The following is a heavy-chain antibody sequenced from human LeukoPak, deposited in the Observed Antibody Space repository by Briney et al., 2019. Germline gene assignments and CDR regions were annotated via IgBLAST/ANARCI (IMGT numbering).Heavy chain of an antibody. CDR3: ARGIYSSGWSLEY. CDR2: INADGTNT. D-gene: IGHD6-19*01. CDR1: GFTFSSYW. V-gene: IGHV3-74*01. J-gene: IGHJ4*02. Sequence: GGSLRLSCAVSGFTFSSYWMHWVRQTPGKGLLRVSRINADGTNTDYADSVKGRFTISRDNAKNTLYLQMNSLGAEDTAVYYCARGIYSSGWSLEYWGPGTLVTVSS.